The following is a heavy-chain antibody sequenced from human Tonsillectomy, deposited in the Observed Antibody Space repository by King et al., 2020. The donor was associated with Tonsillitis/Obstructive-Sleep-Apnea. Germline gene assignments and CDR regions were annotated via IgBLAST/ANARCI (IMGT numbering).Heavy chain of an antibody. CDR2: IYYSGST. J-gene: IGHJ6*02. V-gene: IGHV4-59*08. Sequence: QLQESGPGLMKPSETLSLTCTVSGGSISGYYWSWIRQPPGKGLEWIGNIYYSGSTNYNPSLKSRVTISVDTSKNQFSLKLSSVTAADTAVYFCARHNTPYYYHYDMDVWGQGTTVTVSS. CDR1: GGSISGYY. CDR3: ARHNTPYYYHYDMDV.